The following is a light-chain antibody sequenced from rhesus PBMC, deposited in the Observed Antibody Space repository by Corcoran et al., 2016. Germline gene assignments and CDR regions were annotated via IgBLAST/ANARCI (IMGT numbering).Light chain of an antibody. V-gene: IGLV2S9*01. CDR2: DFS. Sequence: QSTLTQPPSVSKSLGQSVTISCTGTSSDIGGYNDVSWYQQHPGTAPSLLIYDFSKRPSGVSDRFSGSKSGDTASLTISGLQAEDEADYYCCSYSTGSTCIFGSGTRLTVL. CDR3: CSYSTGSTCI. J-gene: IGLJ1*01. CDR1: SSDIGGYND.